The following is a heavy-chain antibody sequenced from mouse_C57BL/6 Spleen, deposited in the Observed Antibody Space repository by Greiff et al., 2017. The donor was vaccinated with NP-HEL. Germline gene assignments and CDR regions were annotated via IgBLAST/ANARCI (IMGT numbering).Heavy chain of an antibody. CDR3: ARSDSSYCYDY. V-gene: IGHV1-80*01. J-gene: IGHJ2*01. CDR2: IYPGDGDT. D-gene: IGHD1-1*01. CDR1: GYAFSSYW. Sequence: VQLKQSGAELVKPGASVKISCKASGYAFSSYWMNWVKQRPGKGLEWIGQIYPGDGDTNYNGKFTGKATMTADKSSSTAYMQLCSLTSEDSAVYFCARSDSSYCYDYWGQGTTLTVSS.